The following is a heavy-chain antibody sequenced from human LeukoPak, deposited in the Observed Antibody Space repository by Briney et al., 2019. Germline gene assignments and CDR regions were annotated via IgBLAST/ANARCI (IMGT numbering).Heavy chain of an antibody. Sequence: GGYLRLSCAASGFTFSSYSMNWVRQAPGKGLEWVSSISSSSSYIYYADSVKGRFTISRDNAKNSLYLQMNSLRAEDTAVYYCARDCSSTSCPFDYWGQGTLVTVSS. D-gene: IGHD2-2*01. CDR2: ISSSSSYI. CDR3: ARDCSSTSCPFDY. V-gene: IGHV3-21*01. J-gene: IGHJ4*02. CDR1: GFTFSSYS.